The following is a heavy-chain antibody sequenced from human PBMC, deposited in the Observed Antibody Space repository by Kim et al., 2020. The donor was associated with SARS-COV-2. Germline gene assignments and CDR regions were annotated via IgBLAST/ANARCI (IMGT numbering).Heavy chain of an antibody. CDR1: GGTFSSYA. CDR3: ARGYFDWAYFDY. V-gene: IGHV1-69*13. CDR2: IIPIFGTA. D-gene: IGHD3-9*01. J-gene: IGHJ4*02. Sequence: ASVKVSCKASGGTFSSYAISWVRQAPGQGLEWMGGIIPIFGTANYAQKFQGRVTITADESTSTAYMELSSLRSEDTAVYYCARGYFDWAYFDYWGQGTLVTVSS.